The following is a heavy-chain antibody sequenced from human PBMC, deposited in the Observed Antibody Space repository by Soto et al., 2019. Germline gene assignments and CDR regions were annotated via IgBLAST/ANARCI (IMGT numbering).Heavy chain of an antibody. CDR2: INPSGGST. Sequence: ASVKVSCKASGYTFTSYDINWVRQAPGQGLEWMGIINPSGGSTSYAQKFQGRVTMTRDTSTSTVYMELSSLRSEDTAVYYCARGRDGYNQIDYWGQGTLVTVSS. V-gene: IGHV1-46*01. CDR1: GYTFTSYD. D-gene: IGHD5-12*01. J-gene: IGHJ4*02. CDR3: ARGRDGYNQIDY.